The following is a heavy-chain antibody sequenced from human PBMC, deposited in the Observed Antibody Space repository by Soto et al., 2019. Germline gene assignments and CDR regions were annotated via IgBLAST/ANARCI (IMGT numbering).Heavy chain of an antibody. Sequence: SETLSLTCAVSGYSIASGYYWAWIRQSPGKGLEWIGSIYHAGSVYYNPSLNSRVAVSLDTSKNQFSLKLSSVSAADTAIYYCARGTRALITSFFAYWGQGLPVTVSS. V-gene: IGHV4-38-2*01. D-gene: IGHD3-3*01. CDR2: IYHAGSV. CDR1: GYSIASGYY. CDR3: ARGTRALITSFFAY. J-gene: IGHJ4*02.